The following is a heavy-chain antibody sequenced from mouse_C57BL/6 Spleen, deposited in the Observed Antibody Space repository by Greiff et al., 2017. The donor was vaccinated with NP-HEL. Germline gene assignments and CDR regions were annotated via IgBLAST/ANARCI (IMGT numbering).Heavy chain of an antibody. D-gene: IGHD4-1*01. V-gene: IGHV2-2*01. Sequence: VQLQESGPGLVQPSQSLSITCTVSGFSLTSYGVHWVRQSPGKGLEWLGVIWSGGSTDYNAAFISRLSISKDNSKSQVFFKMNSLQADDTAIYYCARNGILGLRYAMDYWGQGTSVTVSS. CDR1: GFSLTSYG. J-gene: IGHJ4*01. CDR2: IWSGGST. CDR3: ARNGILGLRYAMDY.